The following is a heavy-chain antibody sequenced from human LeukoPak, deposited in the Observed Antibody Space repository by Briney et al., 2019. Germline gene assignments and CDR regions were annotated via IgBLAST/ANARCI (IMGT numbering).Heavy chain of an antibody. D-gene: IGHD3-3*01. V-gene: IGHV3-30-3*01. J-gene: IGHJ6*03. Sequence: GGSLRLSCAASGFTFSSYAMHWVRQAPGKGLEWVAVISYDGSNKYYADSVKGRFTISRDNSKNTLYLQMNSLRAEDTAVYYCARGNDFWSGDYYYYMDVWGKGTTVTVSS. CDR1: GFTFSSYA. CDR3: ARGNDFWSGDYYYYMDV. CDR2: ISYDGSNK.